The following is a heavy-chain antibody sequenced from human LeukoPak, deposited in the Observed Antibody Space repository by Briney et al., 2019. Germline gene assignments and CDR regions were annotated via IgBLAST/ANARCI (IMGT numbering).Heavy chain of an antibody. D-gene: IGHD3-22*01. CDR2: IYYSGST. Sequence: SETLSLTCTVSGGSISSSSYYWGWIRQPPGKGLEWIGSIYYSGSTYYNPSLKSRVTISVDRSKNQFSLKLSSVTAADTAVYYCARGQVVYYDSSGYLDYWGQGTLVTVSS. J-gene: IGHJ4*02. CDR1: GGSISSSSYY. V-gene: IGHV4-39*07. CDR3: ARGQVVYYDSSGYLDY.